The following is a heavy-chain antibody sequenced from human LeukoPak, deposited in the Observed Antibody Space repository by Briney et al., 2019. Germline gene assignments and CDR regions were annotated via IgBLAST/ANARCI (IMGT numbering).Heavy chain of an antibody. D-gene: IGHD3-22*01. CDR3: AKDGYNYDSSGHFDY. CDR2: ISGSGGAT. J-gene: IGHJ4*02. Sequence: GGSLRLSCAASGFTFSLFAMHWVRQAPGKGLEWASAISGSGGATYHADADSVKGRFTISRDNSKNALYLEINNLRAEDTAVYYCAKDGYNYDSSGHFDYWGQGTLVTVSS. V-gene: IGHV3-23*01. CDR1: GFTFSLFA.